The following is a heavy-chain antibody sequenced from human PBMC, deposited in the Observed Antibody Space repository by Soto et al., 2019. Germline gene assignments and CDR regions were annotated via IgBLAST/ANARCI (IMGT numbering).Heavy chain of an antibody. CDR3: AREVAAAGIRGRYYYYYYGTDV. CDR2: INPNSGGT. V-gene: IGHV1-2*02. CDR1: GYTFTGYY. Sequence: ASVKVSCKASGYTFTGYYMHWVRQAPGQGLEWMGWINPNSGGTNYAQKFQGRVTMTRDTSISTAYMGLSRLRSDDTAVYYCAREVAAAGIRGRYYYYYYGTDVWGQGTTVTVSS. J-gene: IGHJ6*02. D-gene: IGHD6-13*01.